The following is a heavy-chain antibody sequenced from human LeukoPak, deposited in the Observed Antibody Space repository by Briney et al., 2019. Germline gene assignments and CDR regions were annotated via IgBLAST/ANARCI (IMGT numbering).Heavy chain of an antibody. CDR2: IYYSGST. V-gene: IGHV4-59*01. CDR1: GGSISSYY. J-gene: IGHJ2*01. CDR3: ARKAVVATIRYWYFDL. D-gene: IGHD5-12*01. Sequence: PSETLSLTCTVSGGSISSYYWSWIRQPPGKGLEWIGYIYYSGSTNYNPSLKSRVTISVDTSKNQFSLKLSSVTAADTDVYYCARKAVVATIRYWYFDLWGRGTLVTASS.